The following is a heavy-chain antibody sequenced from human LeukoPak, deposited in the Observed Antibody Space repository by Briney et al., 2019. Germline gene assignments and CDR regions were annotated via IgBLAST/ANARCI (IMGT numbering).Heavy chain of an antibody. CDR1: GGSFSGYY. V-gene: IGHV4-34*01. J-gene: IGHJ5*02. CDR2: INHSGST. D-gene: IGHD3-10*01. Sequence: SETLSLTCAVYGGSFSGYYWSWIRQPPGKGLEWIGEINHSGSTNYNPSLKSRVTISVDTSKNQFSLKLSSVTAADTAVYYCARRRRYYYGSGSYYMSNWFDPWGQGTLVTVSS. CDR3: ARRRRYYYGSGSYYMSNWFDP.